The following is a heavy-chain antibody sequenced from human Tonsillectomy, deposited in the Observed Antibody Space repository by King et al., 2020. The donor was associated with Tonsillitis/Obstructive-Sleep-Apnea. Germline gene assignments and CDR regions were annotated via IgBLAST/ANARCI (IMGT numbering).Heavy chain of an antibody. V-gene: IGHV4-34*01. CDR2: INHSGST. Sequence: VQLQQWGAGLLKPSETLSLTCAVYGGSFSGYYWSWIRQPPGKGLEWIGEINHSGSTNYNPSLKSRVTISVDTSKNQFSLKLSSVTAADTAVYYCARNPDALDAFDIWGQGTMVTVSS. J-gene: IGHJ3*02. CDR1: GGSFSGYY. D-gene: IGHD1-14*01. CDR3: ARNPDALDAFDI.